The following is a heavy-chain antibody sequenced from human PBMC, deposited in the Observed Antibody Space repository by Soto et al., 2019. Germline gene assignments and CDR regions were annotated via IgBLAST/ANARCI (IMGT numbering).Heavy chain of an antibody. D-gene: IGHD3-3*01. J-gene: IGHJ6*02. V-gene: IGHV3-33*01. Sequence: PGGSLRLSCAASGFTFSSYGMHWVRQAPGKGLEWVAVIWYDGSNKYYADSVKGRFTISRDNSKNTLYLQMNSLRAEDTAVYYCAREIPDDFWSGYYRRDYYYGMDVWGQGTTVTVSS. CDR3: AREIPDDFWSGYYRRDYYYGMDV. CDR2: IWYDGSNK. CDR1: GFTFSSYG.